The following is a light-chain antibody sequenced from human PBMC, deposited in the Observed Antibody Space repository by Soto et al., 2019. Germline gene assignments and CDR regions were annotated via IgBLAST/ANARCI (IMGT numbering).Light chain of an antibody. CDR1: QSISSW. CDR3: QQYQSYS. V-gene: IGKV1-5*03. Sequence: DIQMTQSPSTLSASVGDRVTITCRASQSISSWLAWYQQKPGKAPKLLIYKASSLESGVPSRFSGSGFGTEFTLTISSLQPDDSATYYCQQYQSYSFGQGTKVEIK. CDR2: KAS. J-gene: IGKJ1*01.